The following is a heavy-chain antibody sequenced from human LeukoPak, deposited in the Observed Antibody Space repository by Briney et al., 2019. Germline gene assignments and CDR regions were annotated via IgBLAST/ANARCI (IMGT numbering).Heavy chain of an antibody. CDR3: AKVAMDNGNDEGSYYYYGMDV. CDR2: ISGSGDSA. Sequence: GGSLRLSCAASGFTFSSYAMSWVRQAPGKGLEWVSAISGSGDSAHYADSVKGRFTISRDNSKNTLYLQMNSLRAEDTAVYYCAKVAMDNGNDEGSYYYYGMDVWGQGTTVIVSS. J-gene: IGHJ6*02. CDR1: GFTFSSYA. V-gene: IGHV3-23*01. D-gene: IGHD1-1*01.